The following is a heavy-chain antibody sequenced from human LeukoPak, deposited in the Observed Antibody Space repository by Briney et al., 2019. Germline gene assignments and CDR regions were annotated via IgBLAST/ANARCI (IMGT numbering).Heavy chain of an antibody. J-gene: IGHJ4*02. Sequence: VASVKVSCKASGYTFTSYGISWVRQAPGQGLEWMGWINPNSGGTNYAQKFQGRVTMTRDTSISTAYMELSRLRSDDTAVYYCARDRGPVLLWFGAEPDYWGQGSLVTVSS. CDR3: ARDRGPVLLWFGAEPDY. CDR2: INPNSGGT. V-gene: IGHV1-2*02. CDR1: GYTFTSYG. D-gene: IGHD3-10*01.